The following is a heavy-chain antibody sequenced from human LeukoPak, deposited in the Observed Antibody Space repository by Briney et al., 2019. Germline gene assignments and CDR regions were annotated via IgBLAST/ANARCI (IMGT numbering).Heavy chain of an antibody. CDR2: ISYTGNT. V-gene: IGHV4-39*01. CDR1: GGSISSTTYS. CDR3: ARHVATNYYYNYYGLDV. J-gene: IGHJ6*02. Sequence: SETLSLTCTISGGSISSTTYSWGWIRQPPGKGLEWIGNISYTGNTYYNPSLKSRVTLSVDTSKNQFSLKLSSVPAADTATYYCARHVATNYYYNYYGLDVWGQGTTVTVSS.